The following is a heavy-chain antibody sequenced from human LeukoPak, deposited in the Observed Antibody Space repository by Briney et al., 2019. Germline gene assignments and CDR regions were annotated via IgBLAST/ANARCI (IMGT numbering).Heavy chain of an antibody. V-gene: IGHV1-8*01. CDR1: GYTFTSYD. CDR2: MNPNSGNT. D-gene: IGHD6-13*01. J-gene: IGHJ6*02. Sequence: ASVTVSFKASGYTFTSYDINWVRQATGQGLEWMGWMNPNSGNTGYAQKFQGRVTMTRNTSISTAYMELSSLRSEDTAVYYCARGHGAAAGEYGMDVWGQGTTVTVSS. CDR3: ARGHGAAAGEYGMDV.